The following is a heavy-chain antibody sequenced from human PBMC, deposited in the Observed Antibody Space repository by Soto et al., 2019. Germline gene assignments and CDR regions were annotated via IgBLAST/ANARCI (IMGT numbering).Heavy chain of an antibody. Sequence: QVQLVQSGAEVKKPGSSVKVSCKASGGTFSSYAISWVRQAPGQGLEWMGGIIPIFGTANYAQKFQGRVTITAHKSTSTAYMELGSLRSEDTAVYYCGRDGDLAAAVSFDHWGQGTLVTLPS. D-gene: IGHD6-13*01. V-gene: IGHV1-69*06. CDR3: GRDGDLAAAVSFDH. J-gene: IGHJ4*02. CDR2: IIPIFGTA. CDR1: GGTFSSYA.